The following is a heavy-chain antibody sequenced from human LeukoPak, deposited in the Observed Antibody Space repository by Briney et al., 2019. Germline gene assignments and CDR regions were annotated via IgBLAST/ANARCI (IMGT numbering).Heavy chain of an antibody. D-gene: IGHD6-19*01. Sequence: GASVKVSCKASGGTFSSYAISWVRQAPGQGLEWMGGIIPIFGTANYAQKFQGRVTITADESTSTAYMELSSLRSDDTAVYYCARDGSSGWYGDYWGQGTLVTVSS. V-gene: IGHV1-69*13. CDR1: GGTFSSYA. CDR3: ARDGSSGWYGDY. J-gene: IGHJ4*02. CDR2: IIPIFGTA.